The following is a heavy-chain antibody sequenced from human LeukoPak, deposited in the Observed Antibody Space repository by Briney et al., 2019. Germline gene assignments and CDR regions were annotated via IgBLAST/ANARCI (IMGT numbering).Heavy chain of an antibody. CDR3: ARGPEGEYQLLTFLAY. D-gene: IGHD2-2*01. V-gene: IGHV1-69*01. J-gene: IGHJ4*02. CDR1: GGTFSSYA. Sequence: SVKVSCKASGGTFSSYAISWVRQAPGQGLEWMGGIIPIFSTANYAQKFQGRVTITADESTSTAYMELSSLRSEATAVYYCARGPEGEYQLLTFLAYWGQGTLVTVSS. CDR2: IIPIFSTA.